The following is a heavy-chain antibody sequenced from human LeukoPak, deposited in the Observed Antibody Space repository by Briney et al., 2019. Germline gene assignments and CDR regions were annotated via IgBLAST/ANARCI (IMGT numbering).Heavy chain of an antibody. J-gene: IGHJ3*02. CDR3: ARDLRHITMMVVVITYAFDI. CDR2: IKQDGSEK. V-gene: IGHV3-7*01. Sequence: GGSLRLSCAASGFTFSSYWMSWVRQAPGKGLEWVANIKQDGSEKYYVDSVKGRFTISRDNAKNSLYLQMNSLRAEDTAVYYCARDLRHITMMVVVITYAFDIWGQGTVVTVSS. CDR1: GFTFSSYW. D-gene: IGHD3-22*01.